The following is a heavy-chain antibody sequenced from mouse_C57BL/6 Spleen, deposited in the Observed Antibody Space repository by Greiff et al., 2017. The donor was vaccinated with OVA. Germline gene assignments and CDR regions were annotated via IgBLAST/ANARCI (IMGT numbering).Heavy chain of an antibody. V-gene: IGHV1-64*01. CDR2: IHPNSGST. Sequence: QVQLKQSGAELVKPGASVKLSCKASGYTFTSYWMHWVKQRPGQGLEWIGMIHPNSGSTNYNEKFKSKATLTVDKSSSTAYMQLSSLTSEDSAVYYCARSGDYDAWFDYWGQGTLVTVSA. J-gene: IGHJ3*01. CDR3: ARSGDYDAWFDY. CDR1: GYTFTSYW. D-gene: IGHD2-4*01.